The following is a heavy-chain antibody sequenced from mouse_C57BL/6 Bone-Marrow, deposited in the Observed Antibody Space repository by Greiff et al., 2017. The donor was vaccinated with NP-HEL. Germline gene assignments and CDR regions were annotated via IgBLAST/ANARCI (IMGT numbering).Heavy chain of an antibody. Sequence: VQLQESGPGLVQPSQRLSITCTVSGFSLTSYGVHWVRQSPGKGLEWLGVIWSGGSTDSNAAFISRLSISKDNSKSQVFFKMNSLQADDTAIYYCARGGGSIYFDYWGQGTTRTVSS. D-gene: IGHD1-1*02. V-gene: IGHV2-2*01. CDR1: GFSLTSYG. CDR2: IWSGGST. J-gene: IGHJ2*01. CDR3: ARGGGSIYFDY.